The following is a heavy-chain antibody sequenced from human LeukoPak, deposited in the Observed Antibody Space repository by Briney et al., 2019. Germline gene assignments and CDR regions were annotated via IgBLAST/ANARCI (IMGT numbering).Heavy chain of an antibody. Sequence: PSETLSLTCTVSGDSISSSNYFWGWIRQPPGKGLEWIGDINHTGSTAYNPSLESRVTISVDTSKSQFSLKLSSVTAADTAVYYCARGNLRSLEWLSQAYYYYPMDVWGQGTTVTVSS. CDR3: ARGNLRSLEWLSQAYYYYPMDV. CDR1: GDSISSSNYF. V-gene: IGHV4-39*07. CDR2: INHTGST. J-gene: IGHJ6*02. D-gene: IGHD3-3*01.